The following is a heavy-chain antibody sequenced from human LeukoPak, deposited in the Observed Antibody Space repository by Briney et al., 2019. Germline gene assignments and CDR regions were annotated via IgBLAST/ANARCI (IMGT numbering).Heavy chain of an antibody. CDR1: GGSISSSGYY. CDR2: IYYSGTT. D-gene: IGHD4-23*01. Sequence: PSETLSLTCNVSGGSISSSGYYWNWIRQHPEKDLEWIGYIYYSGTTYYNPPLKSRVTISADTSKNQFSLRLSSVTAADTAVYYCARGDIGGPPGYWGQGTLVTVSS. CDR3: ARGDIGGPPGY. V-gene: IGHV4-31*03. J-gene: IGHJ4*02.